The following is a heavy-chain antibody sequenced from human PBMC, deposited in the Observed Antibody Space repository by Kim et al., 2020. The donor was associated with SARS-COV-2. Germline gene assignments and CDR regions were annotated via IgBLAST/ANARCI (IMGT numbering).Heavy chain of an antibody. D-gene: IGHD6-13*01. CDR3: TTDGPFFGVEAAENLFDY. Sequence: GGSLRLSCAASGFTFSNAWMSWVRQAPGKGLEWVGRIKSKTDGGTTDYAAPVKGRFTISRDDSKNTLYLQMNSLKTEDTAVYYCTTDGPFFGVEAAENLFDYWGQGTLVTVSS. J-gene: IGHJ4*02. CDR1: GFTFSNAW. V-gene: IGHV3-15*01. CDR2: IKSKTDGGTT.